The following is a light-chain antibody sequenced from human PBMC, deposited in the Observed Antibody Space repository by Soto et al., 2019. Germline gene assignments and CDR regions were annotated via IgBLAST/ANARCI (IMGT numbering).Light chain of an antibody. CDR2: DVT. J-gene: IGLJ1*01. CDR3: NSYTSSSTYV. CDR1: SSDVGGFNY. V-gene: IGLV2-14*03. Sequence: LTQPASVSGSPGQSITISCTGTSSDVGGFNYVSWYQQHPGKAPKLMIYDVTNRPSGVSYRFSGSKSGNTASLTISGLQAEYEADYYCNSYTSSSTYVFGTGTKVTVL.